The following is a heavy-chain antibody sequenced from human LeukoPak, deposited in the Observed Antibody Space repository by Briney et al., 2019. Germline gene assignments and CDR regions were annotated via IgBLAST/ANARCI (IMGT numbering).Heavy chain of an antibody. Sequence: PSETLSLTCTVSGGSISRGGYYWSWIRQHPGKGLEWIGYIYYSGSTYYDPSLKSRVTISVDTSKNQFSLKLSSVTAADTAVYYCAREGYSSSSRNFDYWGQGTLVTVSS. CDR3: AREGYSSSSRNFDY. D-gene: IGHD6-6*01. CDR2: IYYSGST. V-gene: IGHV4-31*03. CDR1: GGSISRGGYY. J-gene: IGHJ4*02.